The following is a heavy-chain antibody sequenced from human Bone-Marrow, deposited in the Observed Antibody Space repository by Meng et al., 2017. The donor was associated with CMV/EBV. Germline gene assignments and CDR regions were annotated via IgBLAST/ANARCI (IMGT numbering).Heavy chain of an antibody. CDR1: GFTFRSYA. D-gene: IGHD3-10*01. V-gene: IGHV3-30*04. Sequence: GESLKISCAASGFTFRSYAMHWVRQAPGKGLGWVAVISYDGSNKYYADPVKGRFTISRDNSKNTLYLQMNSLRAEDTAVDYCVRDQFDYGSEPLDNWGQGTLVTVSS. CDR2: ISYDGSNK. CDR3: VRDQFDYGSEPLDN. J-gene: IGHJ4*02.